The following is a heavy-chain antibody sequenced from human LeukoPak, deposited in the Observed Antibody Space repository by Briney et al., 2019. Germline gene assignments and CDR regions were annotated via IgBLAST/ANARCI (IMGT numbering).Heavy chain of an antibody. V-gene: IGHV4-39*07. Sequence: SETLSLTCTVSGGSISSSSYYWGWIRQPPGKGLEWIGSMYSSGSTYYNPSLKSRVTILVDTSKNQFSLKLSSVTAADTAVYYCVRGGSYTMVKNHWGQGTLVTVSS. CDR3: VRGGSYTMVKNH. CDR2: MYSSGST. J-gene: IGHJ5*02. CDR1: GGSISSSSYY. D-gene: IGHD1-26*01.